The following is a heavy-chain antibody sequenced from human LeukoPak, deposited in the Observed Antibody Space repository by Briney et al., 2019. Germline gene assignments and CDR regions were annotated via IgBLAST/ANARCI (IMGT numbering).Heavy chain of an antibody. D-gene: IGHD1-7*01. CDR3: ARGSRELYYFDY. CDR1: GGSMESYY. V-gene: IGHV4-59*01. CDR2: IYDSGST. J-gene: IGHJ4*02. Sequence: SETLSLTCSVSGGSMESYYWSWIRQPPGKGLEWIGYIYDSGSTNYNPSLKSRVTISVDASKTQFSLKLNSVTAADTAVYYCARGSRELYYFDYWGQGTLVTVSS.